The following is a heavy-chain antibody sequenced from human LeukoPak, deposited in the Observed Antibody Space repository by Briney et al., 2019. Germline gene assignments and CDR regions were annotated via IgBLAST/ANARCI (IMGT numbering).Heavy chain of an antibody. J-gene: IGHJ6*02. CDR2: IYYSGST. CDR3: ATTGIAVAGPSYDYYYGMDV. CDR1: GGSISSYY. V-gene: IGHV4-59*08. Sequence: SETLSLTCTVSGGSISSYYWSWIRQPPGKGLEWIGYIYYSGSTNYNPSLKSRVTISVDTSKNQFSLKLSSVTAADTAVYYCATTGIAVAGPSYDYYYGMDVWGQGTTVTVSS. D-gene: IGHD6-19*01.